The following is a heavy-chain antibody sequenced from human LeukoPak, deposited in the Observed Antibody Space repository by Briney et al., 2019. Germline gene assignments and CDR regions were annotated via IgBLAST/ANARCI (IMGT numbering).Heavy chain of an antibody. CDR1: GFTFTNAW. Sequence: PGGSLRLSCAASGFTFTNAWMSWVRQAPGKGLEWIGRIKSKTDGGTTDYAAPVKGRFTISRDDSKNTLFLQMNSLKTEDTAVYYSITDISYDSSGRLYDYWGQGTLVTVSS. J-gene: IGHJ4*02. V-gene: IGHV3-15*01. D-gene: IGHD3-22*01. CDR2: IKSKTDGGTT. CDR3: ITDISYDSSGRLYDY.